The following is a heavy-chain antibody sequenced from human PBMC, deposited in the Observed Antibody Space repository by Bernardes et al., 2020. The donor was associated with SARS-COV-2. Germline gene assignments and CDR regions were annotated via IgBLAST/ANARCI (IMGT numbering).Heavy chain of an antibody. J-gene: IGHJ6*02. CDR2: INPNSGVT. V-gene: IGHV1-2*04. Sequence: ASVQVSCKASGYTFTGYYMHWVRQAPGQGLAWMGWINPNSGVTNYAQKFQGWVTMTRDTSISTAYMELSRLRSDDTAVYYCAREGYCSGGSCYSHYYYGMDVWGQGTTVTVSS. CDR1: GYTFTGYY. CDR3: AREGYCSGGSCYSHYYYGMDV. D-gene: IGHD2-15*01.